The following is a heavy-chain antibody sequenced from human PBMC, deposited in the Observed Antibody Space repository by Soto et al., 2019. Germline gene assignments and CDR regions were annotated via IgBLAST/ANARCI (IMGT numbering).Heavy chain of an antibody. CDR1: GFTFSSYG. Sequence: QVPLVESGGGVVQPGRSLRLSCAASGFTFSSYGMHWVRQAPGKGLEWVAVIGYDGSNKYYADSVKGRFTSSRDNSKSTLYLQMNSLRAEDTAVYYCAREKQLGRDAFDIWGQGTMVTVSS. V-gene: IGHV3-33*01. J-gene: IGHJ3*02. D-gene: IGHD6-6*01. CDR3: AREKQLGRDAFDI. CDR2: IGYDGSNK.